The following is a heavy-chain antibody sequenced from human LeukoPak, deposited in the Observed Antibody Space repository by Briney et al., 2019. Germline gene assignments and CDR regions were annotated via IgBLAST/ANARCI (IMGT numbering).Heavy chain of an antibody. D-gene: IGHD2-8*02. J-gene: IGHJ4*02. Sequence: SQTLSLTCTFSAGSISSGGYYWSWIRQHPGKGLEWIGYIYYSGSTYYNPSLKSRVTISVDTSKNQFSLKLSSVTAADTAVYYCAGHHPRNTVDFWGQGTLVTVSS. CDR2: IYYSGST. CDR3: AGHHPRNTVDF. CDR1: AGSISSGGYY. V-gene: IGHV4-31*03.